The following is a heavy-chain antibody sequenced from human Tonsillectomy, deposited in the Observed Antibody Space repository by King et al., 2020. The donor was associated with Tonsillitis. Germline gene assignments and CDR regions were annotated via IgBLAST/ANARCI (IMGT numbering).Heavy chain of an antibody. J-gene: IGHJ5*02. D-gene: IGHD3-22*01. V-gene: IGHV1-46*03. CDR1: GYTFTSYY. Sequence: QLVQSGAEVKKPGASVKVSCKASGYTFTSYYVHWVRQAPGQGLEWMGMMNPSGGSTTYAQKFQGRVTMTRDTSTSTVYMELSSLRSEDTAVYYCTRELTWIAGKDWFDPWGQGTLVTVSS. CDR3: TRELTWIAGKDWFDP. CDR2: MNPSGGST.